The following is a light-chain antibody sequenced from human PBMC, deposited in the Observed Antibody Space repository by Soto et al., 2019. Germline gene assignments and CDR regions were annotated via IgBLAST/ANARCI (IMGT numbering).Light chain of an antibody. V-gene: IGKV3-15*01. CDR1: QSVSSK. J-gene: IGKJ1*01. CDR3: QQYNNWPPWT. CDR2: GAS. Sequence: EIVMTQSPATLSVSPGGRATLSCRTSQSVSSKLAWYQQKPGQAPSLLIYGASTRATGIPARFSGSGSGTEFTLTISSLQSEDFAVYYCQQYNNWPPWTFGQGTKVEIK.